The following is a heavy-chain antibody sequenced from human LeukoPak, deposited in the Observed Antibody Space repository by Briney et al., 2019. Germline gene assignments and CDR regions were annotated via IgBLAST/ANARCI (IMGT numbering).Heavy chain of an antibody. J-gene: IGHJ4*02. CDR2: IKQDGSEK. CDR1: GFTFSSYA. V-gene: IGHV3-7*03. Sequence: GGSLRLSCAASGFTFSSYAMSWVRQAPGKGLEWVASIKQDGSEKHYVDFVKGRFTISRDNAKNSLYLQVNSLRAEDSAVYYCARRYFDYWGQGTLVTVSS. CDR3: ARRYFDY.